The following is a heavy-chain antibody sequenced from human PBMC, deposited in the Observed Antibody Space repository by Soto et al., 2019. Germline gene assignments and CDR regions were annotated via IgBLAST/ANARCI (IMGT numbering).Heavy chain of an antibody. CDR1: GFTFSSYD. CDR2: IGTTGDT. J-gene: IGHJ4*02. Sequence: GGSLRLSCSASGFTFSSYDMHWVRQGTGKGLEWVSAIGTTGDTYYAGSVKGRFTISRENAKNSLYLQMNSLRAGDTAIYFSARAIGPTLFDYWGQGTLVTVSS. V-gene: IGHV3-13*04. D-gene: IGHD3-22*01. CDR3: ARAIGPTLFDY.